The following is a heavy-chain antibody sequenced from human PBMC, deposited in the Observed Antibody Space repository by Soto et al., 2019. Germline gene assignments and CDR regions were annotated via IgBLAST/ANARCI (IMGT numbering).Heavy chain of an antibody. CDR3: ARACSSNSCYDVFDY. J-gene: IGHJ4*02. D-gene: IGHD2-2*01. Sequence: SETLSLTCTVSGGSISSYYWSWIRQPAGKGLEWIGRIYTSGSTNYNPSLKSRVTMSVDTSKNQFSLKLSSVTAADTAMYYCARACSSNSCYDVFDYWGQGTLVTVSS. V-gene: IGHV4-4*07. CDR1: GGSISSYY. CDR2: IYTSGST.